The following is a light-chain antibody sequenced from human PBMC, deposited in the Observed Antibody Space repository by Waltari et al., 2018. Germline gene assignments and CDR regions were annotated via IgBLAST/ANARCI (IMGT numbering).Light chain of an antibody. CDR1: QDISTY. Sequence: DIQLTQSPSFLSASVGYRVTITCRACQDISTYLAWYQQKPGNAHKLLIHAVSTLQAGVPPRVSGGGSGTEVTLTISRLQPEDFATYDCQQLSGYPFTFGPGTKVDIK. CDR2: AVS. J-gene: IGKJ3*01. V-gene: IGKV1-9*01. CDR3: QQLSGYPFT.